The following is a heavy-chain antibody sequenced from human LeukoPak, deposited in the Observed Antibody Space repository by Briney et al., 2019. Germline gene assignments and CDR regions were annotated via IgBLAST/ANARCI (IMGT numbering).Heavy chain of an antibody. V-gene: IGHV4-59*01. D-gene: IGHD4-17*01. CDR2: IYYSGST. Sequence: SETLSLTCTVSGGSISSYYWSWLRQPPGKGLEWIGYIYYSGSTNYNPSLKSRVTISVDTSKNQFSLKLSSVTAADTAVYYCASAVYGDYVDYWGQGTLVTVSP. J-gene: IGHJ4*02. CDR3: ASAVYGDYVDY. CDR1: GGSISSYY.